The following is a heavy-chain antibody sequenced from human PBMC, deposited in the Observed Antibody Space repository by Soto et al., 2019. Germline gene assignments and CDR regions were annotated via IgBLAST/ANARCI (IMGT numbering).Heavy chain of an antibody. J-gene: IGHJ5*02. CDR2: MYHSGIT. V-gene: IGHV4-38-2*02. CDR3: ARERLAVAGKGGWFDP. D-gene: IGHD6-19*01. CDR1: GYSIRSGYF. Sequence: TSETLSLTCAVSGYSIRSGYFWGWIRQPPGKGLEWIGSMYHSGITYYNLSLKSRVTISVDTSKDQFSLKLRSVTAADTAVYYCARERLAVAGKGGWFDPWGQETLVTVSS.